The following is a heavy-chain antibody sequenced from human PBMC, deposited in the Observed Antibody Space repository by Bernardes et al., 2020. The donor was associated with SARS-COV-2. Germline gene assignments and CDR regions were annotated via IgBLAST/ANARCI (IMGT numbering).Heavy chain of an antibody. D-gene: IGHD3-3*01. CDR1: GCSISTYY. CDR2: IYYSGST. J-gene: IGHJ6*02. Sequence: SETLSLTCSVSGCSISTYYWSWIRQPPGKGLEWIGYIYYSGSTNYNPSLKSRVTISVDTSKNQISLRLSSVTAADTAVYYCARHASITMTLDYYYGMDVWGQGTTVTVSS. V-gene: IGHV4-59*08. CDR3: ARHASITMTLDYYYGMDV.